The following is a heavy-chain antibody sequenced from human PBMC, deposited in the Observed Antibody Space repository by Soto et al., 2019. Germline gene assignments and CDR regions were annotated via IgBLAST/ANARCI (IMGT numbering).Heavy chain of an antibody. J-gene: IGHJ5*02. V-gene: IGHV4-39*01. CDR1: GGSISISRYY. CDR2: MYYRGST. D-gene: IGHD3-3*01. Sequence: SETLSLTCTVSGGSISISRYYWGWIRQPPGKGLEWIGSMYYRGSTYYNPSLKSRVTISVDTSKNQFSLKLSSVTAADTAVYYCARQTMYYDFWSGPNWFDPWGQG. CDR3: ARQTMYYDFWSGPNWFDP.